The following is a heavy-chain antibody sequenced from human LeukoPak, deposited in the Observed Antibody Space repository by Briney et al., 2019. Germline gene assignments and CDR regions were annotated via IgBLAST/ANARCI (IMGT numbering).Heavy chain of an antibody. Sequence: SETLSLTCTVSGGSISSSSHYWGWIRQSPGKGLEWIGSIYYNGNTYYGPSLKSRATISVDTSKNQFSLKLSSVTAADTAVYYCAREEYYYGSGVVYGMDVWGQGTTVTVSS. J-gene: IGHJ6*02. D-gene: IGHD3-10*01. CDR2: IYYNGNT. CDR1: GGSISSSSHY. V-gene: IGHV4-39*07. CDR3: AREEYYYGSGVVYGMDV.